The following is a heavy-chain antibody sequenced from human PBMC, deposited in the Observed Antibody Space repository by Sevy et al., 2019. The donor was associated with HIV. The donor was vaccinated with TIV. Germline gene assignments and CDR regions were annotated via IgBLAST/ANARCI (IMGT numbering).Heavy chain of an antibody. CDR3: ARELWPGDY. CDR2: LNQDGSQK. CDR1: GFTFSDYY. Sequence: GGSLRLSCAASGFTFSDYYMGWVRKAPGKGLEWMANLNQDGSQKNYVDSVKGRFTISRDNAKNSVSLQMNSLRVDDTAIYYCARELWPGDYWGQGTLVTVSS. J-gene: IGHJ4*02. D-gene: IGHD2-21*01. V-gene: IGHV3-7*01.